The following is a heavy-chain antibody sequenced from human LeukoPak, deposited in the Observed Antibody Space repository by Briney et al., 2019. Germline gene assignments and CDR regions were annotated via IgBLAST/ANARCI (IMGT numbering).Heavy chain of an antibody. J-gene: IGHJ4*02. D-gene: IGHD3-10*01. CDR1: GFTFDDYA. CDR3: AQYYGYGPPTRGAYFDY. CDR2: ISWNSGSI. Sequence: PGGSLRLSCAASGFTFDDYAMHWVRQAPGKGLEWVSGISWNSGSIGYAGSVKGRFTISRDNAKNSLYLQMNSLRAEDTALYYCAQYYGYGPPTRGAYFDYWGQGTVVTVSS. V-gene: IGHV3-9*01.